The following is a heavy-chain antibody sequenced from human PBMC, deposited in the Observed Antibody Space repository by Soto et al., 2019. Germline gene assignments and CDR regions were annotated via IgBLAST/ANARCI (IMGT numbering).Heavy chain of an antibody. D-gene: IGHD5-18*01. V-gene: IGHV4-34*01. CDR1: GGSFSGYY. Sequence: SETLSLTCAVYGGSFSGYYWSWIRQPPGKGLEWIGEINHSGSTNYNPSLKSRVTISVDTSKNQFSLKLSSVTAADTAVYYCARALKKRRGYSYGNANYYDYWGQGTLVTVSS. CDR3: ARALKKRRGYSYGNANYYDY. CDR2: INHSGST. J-gene: IGHJ4*02.